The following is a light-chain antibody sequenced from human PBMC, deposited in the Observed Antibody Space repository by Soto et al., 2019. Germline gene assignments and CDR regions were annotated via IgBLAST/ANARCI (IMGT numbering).Light chain of an antibody. V-gene: IGKV3-15*01. CDR1: QSVSSN. CDR2: GAS. CDR3: QQYNNRPPVT. J-gene: IGKJ4*01. Sequence: EIVMTQSPATLSVSPGERATLSCRASQSVSSNLAWYQQKPGQAPRLLIYGASTRATGIPARFSGSGSGTEFTLTISSLQSEDFAVYYCQQYNNRPPVTFVGGTKVEIK.